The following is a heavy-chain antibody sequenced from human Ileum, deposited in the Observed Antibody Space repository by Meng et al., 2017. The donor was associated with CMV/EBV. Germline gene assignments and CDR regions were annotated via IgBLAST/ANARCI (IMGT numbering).Heavy chain of an antibody. Sequence: VPLRGAGPGLGKPSETLSLTCTVSDGSISSYYWSWIRQSAGKGLEWIGRIHTSGTTNYNPSLKSRVTLSLDTSKDQFSLKLTSVTAADTAVYYCAREKSSCTSSTCYGVDSWGQGTLVTVSS. D-gene: IGHD2-2*01. CDR2: IHTSGTT. CDR3: AREKSSCTSSTCYGVDS. V-gene: IGHV4-4*07. J-gene: IGHJ4*02. CDR1: DGSISSYY.